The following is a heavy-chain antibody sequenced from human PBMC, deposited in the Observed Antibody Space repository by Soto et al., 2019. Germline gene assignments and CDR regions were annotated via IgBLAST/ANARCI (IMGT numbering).Heavy chain of an antibody. CDR3: ARDSGIVGAYDAFDI. CDR1: GYSFTSYW. CDR2: IYPGDSDT. V-gene: IGHV5-51*01. Sequence: GESLKISCKGSGYSFTSYWIGWVRQVPGKGLEWMGIIYPGDSDTRYSPSFQGQVTISADKSISTAYLQWSSLKASDTAMYYCARDSGIVGAYDAFDIWGQGTMVTVSS. J-gene: IGHJ3*02. D-gene: IGHD1-26*01.